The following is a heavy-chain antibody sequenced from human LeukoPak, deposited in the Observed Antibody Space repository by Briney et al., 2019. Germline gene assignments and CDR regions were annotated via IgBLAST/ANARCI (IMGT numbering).Heavy chain of an antibody. CDR3: AKEGTASKPSDLDY. J-gene: IGHJ4*02. CDR1: GYTFSSYS. V-gene: IGHV3-30*02. CDR2: IRFDGSNR. Sequence: GESLRLSCAASGYTFSSYSMNWVRQAPGKGLEWVAFIRFDGSNRYYADSVKGRFTISRDSSKNTLSLQMNSLRAEDTAVYYCAKEGTASKPSDLDYWGQGTLVTVSS. D-gene: IGHD1/OR15-1a*01.